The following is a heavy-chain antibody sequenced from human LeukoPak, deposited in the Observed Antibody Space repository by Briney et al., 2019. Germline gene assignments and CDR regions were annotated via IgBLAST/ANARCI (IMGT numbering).Heavy chain of an antibody. CDR1: GYTFSSYA. Sequence: ASVKVSCKASGYTFSSYAISWVRQAPGQGLEWMGRIIPILGIANYAQKFQGRVTITADKSTSTAYMELSSLRSEDTAVYYCAPDYGGNSDAEYFQHWGQGTLVTVSS. J-gene: IGHJ1*01. D-gene: IGHD4-23*01. CDR2: IIPILGIA. CDR3: APDYGGNSDAEYFQH. V-gene: IGHV1-69*04.